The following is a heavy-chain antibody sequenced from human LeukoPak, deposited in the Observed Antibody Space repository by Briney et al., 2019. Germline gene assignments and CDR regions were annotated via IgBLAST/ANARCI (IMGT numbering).Heavy chain of an antibody. CDR1: GGSFSGYY. Sequence: SETLSLTCAVYGGSFSGYYWSWIRQPPGKGLEWIGEINHSGSTNYNPSLKSRVTISVDTSKNQFSLKLSSVTAADTAVYYCARGLVTMVRGVIPRGSSYYYYMDVWGKGTTVTVSS. V-gene: IGHV4-34*01. CDR2: INHSGST. D-gene: IGHD3-10*01. CDR3: ARGLVTMVRGVIPRGSSYYYYMDV. J-gene: IGHJ6*03.